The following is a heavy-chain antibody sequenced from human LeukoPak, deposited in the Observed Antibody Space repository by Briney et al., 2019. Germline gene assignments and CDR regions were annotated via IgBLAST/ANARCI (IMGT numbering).Heavy chain of an antibody. CDR2: IYPGDSDT. Sequence: GESLKISCKGSGYSFTSYWIGWVRQMPGKGLEWMGIIYPGDSDTRYSPSFQGQVTISADKSISTAYLQWSSLKASDTAMYYCARRVTMVRGVYDFDYWGQGTLVTVSS. J-gene: IGHJ4*02. CDR1: GYSFTSYW. CDR3: ARRVTMVRGVYDFDY. D-gene: IGHD3-10*01. V-gene: IGHV5-51*01.